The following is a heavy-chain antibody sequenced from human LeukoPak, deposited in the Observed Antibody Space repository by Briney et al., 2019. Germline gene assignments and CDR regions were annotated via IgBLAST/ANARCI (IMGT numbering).Heavy chain of an antibody. J-gene: IGHJ4*02. V-gene: IGHV1-24*01. D-gene: IGHD3-22*01. CDR1: GYTLTELS. CDR2: FDPEDGET. Sequence: GASVKVSCKVSGYTLTELSMHWVRQAPGKGLEWMGGFDPEDGETIYAQKFQGRVTMTEDASTDTAYMELSSLRSEDTAVYYCATGGYDSSGLFVYWGQGTLVTVSS. CDR3: ATGGYDSSGLFVY.